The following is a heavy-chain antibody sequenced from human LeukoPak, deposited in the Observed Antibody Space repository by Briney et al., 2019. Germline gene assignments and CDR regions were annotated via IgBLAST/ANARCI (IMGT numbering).Heavy chain of an antibody. Sequence: GSLRLSRAASGFTFSSYSMNWVRQAPGKGLEWVSYISSSSSTIYYADSVKGRFTISRDNAKNSLYLQMNSLRAEDTAVYYCARGTWFGYNWFDTWGQGTLVTVSS. CDR3: ARGTWFGYNWFDT. V-gene: IGHV3-48*01. CDR1: GFTFSSYS. CDR2: ISSSSSTI. D-gene: IGHD3-10*01. J-gene: IGHJ5*02.